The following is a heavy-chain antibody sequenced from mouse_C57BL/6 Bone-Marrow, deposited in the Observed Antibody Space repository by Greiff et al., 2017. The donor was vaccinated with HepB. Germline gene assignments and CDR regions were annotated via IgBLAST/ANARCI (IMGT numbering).Heavy chain of an antibody. Sequence: EVHLVESGGGLVQSGRSLRLSCATSGFTFSDFYMEWVRQAPGKGLEWIAASRNKANDYTTEYSASVKGRFIVSRDTSQSILYLQMNALRAEDTAIYYCARDADSSGYWAMDYWGQGTSVTVSS. CDR2: SRNKANDYTT. CDR1: GFTFSDFY. CDR3: ARDADSSGYWAMDY. J-gene: IGHJ4*01. D-gene: IGHD3-2*02. V-gene: IGHV7-1*01.